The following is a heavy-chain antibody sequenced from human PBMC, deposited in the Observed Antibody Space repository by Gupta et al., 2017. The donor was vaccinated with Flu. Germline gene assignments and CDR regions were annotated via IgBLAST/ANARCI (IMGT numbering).Heavy chain of an antibody. CDR3: VRDTCSGGACYAIH. V-gene: IGHV3-48*03. J-gene: IGHJ4*02. CDR1: GFTFSSFE. D-gene: IGHD2-15*01. Sequence: EVQLVESGGDLVQPGGSLRLSCVVSGFTFSSFEMNWVRQAPGKGLEWVAYISSSGNTRYYADSVKGRFTISRDNAKNSLSLQMNSLRAEDTATDDCVRDTCSGGACYAIHWGQGTRGTVSS. CDR2: ISSSGNTR.